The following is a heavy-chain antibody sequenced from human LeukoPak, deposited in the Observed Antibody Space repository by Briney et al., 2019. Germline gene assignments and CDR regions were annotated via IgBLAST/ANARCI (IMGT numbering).Heavy chain of an antibody. Sequence: SETLSLTCTVSGGPISSYYLSWIRQPAGKGLEWIGRIYASGSTNYNPSLKSRVTMSVDTSKSQFSLKLISVTAADTAVYYCARDPRGIVGANHNWFDPWGQGTLVTVSS. CDR2: IYASGST. J-gene: IGHJ5*02. V-gene: IGHV4-4*07. CDR1: GGPISSYY. CDR3: ARDPRGIVGANHNWFDP. D-gene: IGHD1-26*01.